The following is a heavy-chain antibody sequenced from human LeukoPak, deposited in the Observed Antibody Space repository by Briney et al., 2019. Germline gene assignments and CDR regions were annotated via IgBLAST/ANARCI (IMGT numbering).Heavy chain of an antibody. CDR2: ISYDGSNK. D-gene: IGHD6-19*01. Sequence: GGSLRLSRAASGFTFSSYAMHWVRQAPGRGLEWVAVISYDGSNKYYADSVKGRFTISRDNSKNTLYLQMNSLRAEDTAVYYCARDQAVAGSTTPYYYYYGMDVWGQGTTVTVSS. J-gene: IGHJ6*02. CDR3: ARDQAVAGSTTPYYYYYGMDV. CDR1: GFTFSSYA. V-gene: IGHV3-30-3*01.